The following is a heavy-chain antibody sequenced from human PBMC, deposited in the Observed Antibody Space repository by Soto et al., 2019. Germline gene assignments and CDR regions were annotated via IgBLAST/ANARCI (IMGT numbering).Heavy chain of an antibody. CDR2: IYYSGST. CDR3: ARAKSSCWNYIYYYYGMDV. CDR1: GGSISSGDYY. V-gene: IGHV4-30-4*01. D-gene: IGHD1-7*01. Sequence: PSETLSLTCTVSGGSISSGDYYWSWIRQPPGKGPEWIGYIYYSGSTYYNPSLKSRVTISVDTSKNQFSLKLSSVTAADTAVYYCARAKSSCWNYIYYYYGMDVWGQGTTVTVSS. J-gene: IGHJ6*02.